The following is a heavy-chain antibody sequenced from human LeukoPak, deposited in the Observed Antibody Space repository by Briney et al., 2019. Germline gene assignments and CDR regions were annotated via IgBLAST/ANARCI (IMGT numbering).Heavy chain of an antibody. V-gene: IGHV4-38-2*02. CDR1: GYSISSGYY. CDR2: IYHSGST. D-gene: IGHD1-20*01. Sequence: SETLSLTCTVSGYSISSGYYWGWIRQPPGKGLEWIGSIYHSGSTYYNPSLKSRVTISVDTSKNQFSLKLSSVTAADTAVYYCARVGPYNWNDGRDYWGQGTLVTVSS. J-gene: IGHJ4*02. CDR3: ARVGPYNWNDGRDY.